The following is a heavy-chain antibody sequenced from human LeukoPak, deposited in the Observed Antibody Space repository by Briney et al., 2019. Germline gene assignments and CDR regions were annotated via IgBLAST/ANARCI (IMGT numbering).Heavy chain of an antibody. Sequence: SETLSLTCAVYGGSFSGYYWSWIRQPPGKGLEWIGEINHSASTNYSPSLKSRVTISVDTSKNQFSLKLSSVTAADTAVYYCAREKQGYCSGGSCYSGWFDPWGQGTLVTVSS. D-gene: IGHD2-15*01. J-gene: IGHJ5*02. CDR3: AREKQGYCSGGSCYSGWFDP. CDR2: INHSAST. CDR1: GGSFSGYY. V-gene: IGHV4-34*01.